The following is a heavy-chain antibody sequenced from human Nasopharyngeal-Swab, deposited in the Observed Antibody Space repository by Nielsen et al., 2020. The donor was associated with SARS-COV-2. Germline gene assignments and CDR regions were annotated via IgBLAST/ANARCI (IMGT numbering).Heavy chain of an antibody. CDR2: IIPIFGTA. CDR1: GYTFTSYY. J-gene: IGHJ3*02. D-gene: IGHD6-6*01. V-gene: IGHV1-69*13. CDR3: TTQLGDAFDI. Sequence: SVKVSCKASGYTFTSYYMHWVRQAPAQGLEWMGGIIPIFGTANYAQKFQGRVTITADESTSTAYMELSSLRSEDTAVYYCTTQLGDAFDIWGQGTMVTVSS.